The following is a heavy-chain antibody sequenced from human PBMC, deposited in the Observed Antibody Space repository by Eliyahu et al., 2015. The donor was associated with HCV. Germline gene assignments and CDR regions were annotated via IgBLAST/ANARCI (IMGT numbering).Heavy chain of an antibody. CDR1: GFXFSSXG. CDR3: ARDQESSSSLVLYYYGMDV. V-gene: IGHV3-33*01. Sequence: QVQLVESGGGVVQPGRSLRLSCAASGFXFSSXGMXWVRQAPGKGLEWVAVIWYDGSNKYYADSVKGRFTISRDNSKNTLYLQMNSLRAEDTAVYYCARDQESSSSLVLYYYGMDVWGQGTTVTVSS. CDR2: IWYDGSNK. D-gene: IGHD6-6*01. J-gene: IGHJ6*02.